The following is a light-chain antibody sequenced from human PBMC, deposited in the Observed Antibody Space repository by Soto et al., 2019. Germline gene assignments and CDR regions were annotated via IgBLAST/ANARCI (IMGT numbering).Light chain of an antibody. J-gene: IGKJ2*01. CDR3: QQYNNWPAYT. Sequence: ILITQSPATLSVSPGVRATLSCMASQSVSSNLAWYQQKPGQAPRLLIYGASTRATGIPARFSGSGSGTEFTLTISSLQSEDFAVYYCQQYNNWPAYTFGQGTKLEIK. CDR2: GAS. V-gene: IGKV3-15*01. CDR1: QSVSSN.